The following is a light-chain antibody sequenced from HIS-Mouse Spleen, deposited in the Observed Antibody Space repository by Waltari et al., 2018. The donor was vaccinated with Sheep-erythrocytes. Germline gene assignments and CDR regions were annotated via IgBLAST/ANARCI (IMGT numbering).Light chain of an antibody. CDR1: LRAVWGYNY. CDR2: EVS. Sequence: QSALTQPASVSGSPGPSLTISCTGTLRAVWGYNYVSWYQQHPGKAPKLMIYEVSNRPSGVSNRFSGSKSGNTASLTISGLQAEDEADYYCSSYTSSSTVVFGGGTKLTVL. CDR3: SSYTSSSTVV. J-gene: IGLJ2*01. V-gene: IGLV2-14*01.